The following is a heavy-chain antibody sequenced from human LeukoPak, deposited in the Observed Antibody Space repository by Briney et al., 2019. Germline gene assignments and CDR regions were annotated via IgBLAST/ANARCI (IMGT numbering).Heavy chain of an antibody. J-gene: IGHJ4*02. CDR2: SYFTGNP. CDR3: AGLRSTVAWASFDY. V-gene: IGHV4-59*08. CDR1: GSISSYY. Sequence: SETLSLTCIVSGSISSYYWTWIRQPPGKGLEWIGHSYFTGNPNYNPSLKSRVTISVDPPKNQFSLKLTSVAAADTAVYYWAGLRSTVAWASFDYWGQGILVTVSS. D-gene: IGHD4-23*01.